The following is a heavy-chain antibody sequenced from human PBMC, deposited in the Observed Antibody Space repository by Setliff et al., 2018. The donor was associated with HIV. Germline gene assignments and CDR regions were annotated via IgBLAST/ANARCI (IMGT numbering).Heavy chain of an antibody. D-gene: IGHD2-21*01. CDR2: IIPIFSTS. J-gene: IGHJ4*02. Sequence: SVKVSCKASGSTFTSYAINWVRLAPGQGLEWMGGIIPIFSTSNYAQRFQGRVTITADESTSTAYMELYNLRSEDTAMYYCTRGRGIIGALVYWGQGTLVTVSS. V-gene: IGHV1-69*13. CDR1: GSTFTSYA. CDR3: TRGRGIIGALVY.